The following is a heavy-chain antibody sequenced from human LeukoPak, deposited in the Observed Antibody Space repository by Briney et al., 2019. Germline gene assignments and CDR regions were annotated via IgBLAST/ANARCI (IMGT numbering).Heavy chain of an antibody. Sequence: SETLSLTCTVSGYSISSGYYWDWIRQPPGKGLEWIGSIYHSGSTYYNSSLKSRVIISVDTSKNQISLKLRSVTAADTAVYYCAGIRDWGQGTLVTVSS. CDR2: IYHSGST. V-gene: IGHV4-38-2*02. J-gene: IGHJ4*02. CDR3: AGIRD. CDR1: GYSISSGYY.